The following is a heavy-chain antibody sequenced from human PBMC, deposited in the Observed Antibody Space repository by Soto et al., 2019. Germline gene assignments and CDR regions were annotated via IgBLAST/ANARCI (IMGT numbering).Heavy chain of an antibody. V-gene: IGHV1-46*01. CDR2: INPSGGST. CDR1: GYTFTSYY. D-gene: IGHD5-12*01. J-gene: IGHJ6*02. Sequence: QVQLVQSGAEVKKPGASVKVSCKASGYTFTSYYMHWVRQGPGQGLEWMGIINPSGGSTTYAQKFQGRVTMTRDTSTSTVYMELSSLRSEDTAVYYCARGDIVAIFGMDVWGQGTTVTVSS. CDR3: ARGDIVAIFGMDV.